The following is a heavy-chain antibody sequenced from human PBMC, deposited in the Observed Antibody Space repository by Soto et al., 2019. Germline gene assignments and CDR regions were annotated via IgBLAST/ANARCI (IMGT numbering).Heavy chain of an antibody. V-gene: IGHV1-69*13. D-gene: IGHD6-13*01. CDR1: GGTFSSYA. Sequence: GASVKVSCKASGGTFSSYAISWVRQAPGQGLEWMGGIIPIFGTANYAQKFQGRVTITADESTSTAYMELSSLRSEDTAVYYCARWGSPYSSSSNWFDPWGQGTLVTVSS. CDR2: IIPIFGTA. CDR3: ARWGSPYSSSSNWFDP. J-gene: IGHJ5*02.